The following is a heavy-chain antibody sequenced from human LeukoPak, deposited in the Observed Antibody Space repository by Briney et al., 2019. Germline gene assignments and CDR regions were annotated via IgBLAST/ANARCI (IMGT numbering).Heavy chain of an antibody. CDR2: INPNSGGT. J-gene: IGHJ5*02. CDR3: ASSSSRSNWFDP. Sequence: ASVKVSCKASGYTFTGYYMHWVRQAPGQGLEWMGWINPNSGGTNYAQKFQGRVTTTRDTSISTAYMELSRLRSDDTAVYYCASSSSRSNWFDPWGQGTLVTVSS. CDR1: GYTFTGYY. D-gene: IGHD6-6*01. V-gene: IGHV1-2*02.